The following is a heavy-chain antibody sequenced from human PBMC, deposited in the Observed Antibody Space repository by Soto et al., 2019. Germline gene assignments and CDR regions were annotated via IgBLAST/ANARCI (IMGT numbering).Heavy chain of an antibody. Sequence: SVKVSCKASGGTFSSYAISWVRQAPGQGLEWMGRIIPMFETANYAQKFQGRVTITADKSTSTAYMELSSLRSEDTAVYYCARTVVVSGIQYYYYYGLDVWGQGTTVTVSS. CDR3: ARTVVVSGIQYYYYYGLDV. CDR1: GGTFSSYA. D-gene: IGHD2-21*02. V-gene: IGHV1-69*06. CDR2: IIPMFETA. J-gene: IGHJ6*02.